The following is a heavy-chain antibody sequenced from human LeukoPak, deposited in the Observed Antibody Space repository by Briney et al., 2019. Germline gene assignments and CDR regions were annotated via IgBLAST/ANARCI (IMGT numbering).Heavy chain of an antibody. CDR3: ARDNIRSVRGSCDY. CDR2: INTNTGNP. D-gene: IGHD2-15*01. J-gene: IGHJ4*02. Sequence: ASVKVSCKASGYTFTSYAMNWVRQAPGQGLEWMGWINTNTGNPTYAQGFTGRFVFSLDTSVSTAYLQIISLKAEDTGVYYCARDNIRSVRGSCDYWGQGTLVTVSS. V-gene: IGHV7-4-1*02. CDR1: GYTFTSYA.